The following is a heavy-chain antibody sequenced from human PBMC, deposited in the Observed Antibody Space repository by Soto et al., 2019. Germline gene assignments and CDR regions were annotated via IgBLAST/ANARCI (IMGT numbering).Heavy chain of an antibody. CDR1: GFTFSSYA. CDR2: ISSNGGST. V-gene: IGHV3-64D*08. CDR3: VKDFYYDSSGYSSPAFDY. Sequence: PGGSLRLSCSASGFTFSSYAMHWVRQAPGKGLEYVSAISSNGGSTYYADSVKGRFTISRDNSKNTLYLQMSSLRAEDTAVYYCVKDFYYDSSGYSSPAFDYWGQGTLVTVSS. J-gene: IGHJ4*02. D-gene: IGHD3-22*01.